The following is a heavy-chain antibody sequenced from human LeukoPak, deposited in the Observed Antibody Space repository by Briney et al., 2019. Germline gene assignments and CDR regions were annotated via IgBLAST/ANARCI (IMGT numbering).Heavy chain of an antibody. CDR1: GYTFTSYG. D-gene: IGHD3-16*01. J-gene: IGHJ4*02. V-gene: IGHV1-18*01. Sequence: ASVKVSCKTSGYTFTSYGISGVRQAPGQGLEWMGWISTYNGDTNYAQKLQGRVTMTTDTSTNTAYMELRSLRSDDTAVYYCAREGLGELTLDYWGQGTLVTVSS. CDR3: AREGLGELTLDY. CDR2: ISTYNGDT.